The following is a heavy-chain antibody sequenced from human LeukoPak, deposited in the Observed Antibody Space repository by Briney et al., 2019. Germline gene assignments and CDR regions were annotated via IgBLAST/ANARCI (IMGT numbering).Heavy chain of an antibody. CDR2: IYYSGST. D-gene: IGHD5-18*01. V-gene: IGHV4-59*08. CDR3: ARSRGYSYGTTFLDY. Sequence: PSETLSLTCTVSGGSISSYYWSWIRQPPGKGLEWIGYIYYSGSTNYNPSLKSRVTISVDTSKTQFSLKLSSVTAADTAVYYCARSRGYSYGTTFLDYWGQGTLVTVSS. CDR1: GGSISSYY. J-gene: IGHJ4*02.